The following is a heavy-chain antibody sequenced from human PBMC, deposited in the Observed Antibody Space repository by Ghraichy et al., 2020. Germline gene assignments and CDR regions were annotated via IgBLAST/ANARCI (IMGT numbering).Heavy chain of an antibody. CDR2: ITWDSRRI. D-gene: IGHD6-19*01. CDR3: VKEGPEIFYSGLGY. V-gene: IGHV3-43*01. J-gene: IGHJ4*02. Sequence: WVSLITWDSRRINYADSVKGRCTISRDNSRNSLYLQMNSLKTEDTVFYYCVKEGPEIFYSGLGYWGQGTLVTVSS.